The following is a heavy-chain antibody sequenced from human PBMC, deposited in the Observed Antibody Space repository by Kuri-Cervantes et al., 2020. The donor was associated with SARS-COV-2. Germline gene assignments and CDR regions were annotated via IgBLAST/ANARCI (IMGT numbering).Heavy chain of an antibody. V-gene: IGHV3-7*01. CDR2: IKQDGSEK. J-gene: IGHJ4*02. CDR1: GFTFSSYW. D-gene: IGHD5-18*01. Sequence: LSLTCAASGFTFSSYWMSWVRQAPGKGLEWVANIKQDGSEKYYVDSVKGRFTISRDNAKNSLYLQMNSLRAEDTAVYYCARDLSTEGGYSYGGFDYWGQGTLVTVSS. CDR3: ARDLSTEGGYSYGGFDY.